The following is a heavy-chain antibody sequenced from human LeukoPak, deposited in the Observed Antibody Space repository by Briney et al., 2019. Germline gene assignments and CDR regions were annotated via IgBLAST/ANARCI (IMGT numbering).Heavy chain of an antibody. CDR3: ARSRPADNDAFDI. D-gene: IGHD2-15*01. V-gene: IGHV3-21*01. CDR1: GFTFSSYS. Sequence: PGGSLRLSCAASGFTFSSYSMNWVRQAPGKGLEWVSSISSSSSYIYYADSVKGRFTISRDNAKNSLYLQMNSLRAEDTAVYYCARSRPADNDAFDIWGQGTMVTVSS. CDR2: ISSSSSYI. J-gene: IGHJ3*02.